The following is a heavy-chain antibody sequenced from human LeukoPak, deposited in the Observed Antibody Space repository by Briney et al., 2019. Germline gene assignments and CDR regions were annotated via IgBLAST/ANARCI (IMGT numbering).Heavy chain of an antibody. Sequence: PGGSLRLSCAASGFIFSNYWMSWVRKAPGKGLEWVAKIKQDGSEKYYVDSVKGRFTIYRDNAKNSLFLQMNSLRAEDTAVYYCARTKFVVGTHFFCSFDYWGQGTLVTVSS. CDR3: ARTKFVVGTHFFCSFDY. CDR1: GFIFSNYW. V-gene: IGHV3-7*01. J-gene: IGHJ4*02. D-gene: IGHD2-21*02. CDR2: IKQDGSEK.